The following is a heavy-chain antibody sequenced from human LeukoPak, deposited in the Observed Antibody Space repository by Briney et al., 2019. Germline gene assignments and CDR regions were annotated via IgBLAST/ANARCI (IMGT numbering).Heavy chain of an antibody. D-gene: IGHD3-22*01. V-gene: IGHV4-4*07. Sequence: SETLSLTCSVAGGSISTYYWSWIRQPAGKGLEWIGRIYTSGSTDYNPSLKSRVTMSVDTSKNQFSLKLSSVTAADTAVYFCVRVIGAPNYYYYMDVWGKGTTVTVSS. J-gene: IGHJ6*03. CDR3: VRVIGAPNYYYYMDV. CDR1: GGSISTYY. CDR2: IYTSGST.